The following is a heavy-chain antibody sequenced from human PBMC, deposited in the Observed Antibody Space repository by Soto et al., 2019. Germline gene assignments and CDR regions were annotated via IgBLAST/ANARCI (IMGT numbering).Heavy chain of an antibody. D-gene: IGHD5-18*01. CDR3: ARVLRSGYSYGYYYYGMDV. Sequence: SETLSLTCTVCGGSVSSGSYYWSWIRQPPGKGLEWIGYIYYSGSTNYNPSLKSRVTISVDTSKNQFSLKLSSVTAADTAVYYCARVLRSGYSYGYYYYGMDVWGQGTTVTVSS. CDR1: GGSVSSGSYY. CDR2: IYYSGST. J-gene: IGHJ6*02. V-gene: IGHV4-61*01.